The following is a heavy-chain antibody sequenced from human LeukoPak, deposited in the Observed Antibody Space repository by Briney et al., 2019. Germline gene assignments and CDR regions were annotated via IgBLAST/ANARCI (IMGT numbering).Heavy chain of an antibody. D-gene: IGHD4-23*01. CDR3: ATLTTVVTAYYFDH. J-gene: IGHJ4*02. CDR2: IYHSGST. CDR1: DDSISSYY. V-gene: IGHV4-4*09. Sequence: SETLSLTYTVSDDSISSYYWSWIRQPPGKGLEWIGYIYHSGSTDYNPSLKSRVTISVDTSKSQFSLKLTSVTAADTAVYYCATLTTVVTAYYFDHWGQGTLVTVSS.